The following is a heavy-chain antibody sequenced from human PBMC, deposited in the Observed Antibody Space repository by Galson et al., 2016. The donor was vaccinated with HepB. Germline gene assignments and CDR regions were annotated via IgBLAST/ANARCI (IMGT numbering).Heavy chain of an antibody. CDR3: ARERPLLCFDY. V-gene: IGHV4-31*03. J-gene: IGHJ4*02. CDR1: GGSISSGGYY. D-gene: IGHD3-10*02. CDR2: INYTGST. Sequence: TLSLTCTVSGGSISSGGYYWSWIRQHPGQGLEWIGYINYTGSTYNNPSLKSRVTISLDKSKNQFSLKLNSVTASDTAVYYCARERPLLCFDYWGQGTLVTVSS.